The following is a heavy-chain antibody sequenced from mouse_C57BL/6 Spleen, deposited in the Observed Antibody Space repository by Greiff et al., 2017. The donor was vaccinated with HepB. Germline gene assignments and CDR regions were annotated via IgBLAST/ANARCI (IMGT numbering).Heavy chain of an antibody. J-gene: IGHJ4*01. D-gene: IGHD2-3*01. CDR3: AREKADGYYAMDY. V-gene: IGHV1-55*01. Sequence: QVQLQQPGAELVKPGASVKMSCKASGYTFTSYWITWVKQRPGQGLEWVGDIYPGSGSTNYNEKLKSKATLTVDTSSSTAYMQLSSLTSEDSAVYYCAREKADGYYAMDYWGQGTSVTVSS. CDR2: IYPGSGST. CDR1: GYTFTSYW.